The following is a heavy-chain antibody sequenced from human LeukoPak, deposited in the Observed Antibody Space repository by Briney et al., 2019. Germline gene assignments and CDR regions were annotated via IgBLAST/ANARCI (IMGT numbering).Heavy chain of an antibody. J-gene: IGHJ3*02. CDR1: GSTFSFYA. CDR3: AKEGPYNFWSGHASAFDI. Sequence: GGSLRLSCVASGSTFSFYAMNWVRQAPGKGLEWVSAISDNGGRTYYADSVKGRFTISRDNSKNTLSLQIDSLRAEDTAVYYCAKEGPYNFWSGHASAFDIWGQGTKVTVSS. V-gene: IGHV3-23*01. CDR2: ISDNGGRT. D-gene: IGHD3-3*01.